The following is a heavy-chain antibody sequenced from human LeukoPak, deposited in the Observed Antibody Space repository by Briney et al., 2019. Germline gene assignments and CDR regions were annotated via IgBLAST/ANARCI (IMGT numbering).Heavy chain of an antibody. CDR3: ARGPNYGSGSNFDY. J-gene: IGHJ4*02. CDR1: GGSFSGYY. D-gene: IGHD3-10*01. Sequence: SETLSLTCAVYGGSFSGYYWSWIRQPPGKGLEWIGEINHSGSTNYNPSLKSRVTISVDTSKNQFSLKLSPVTAADTAVYYCARGPNYGSGSNFDYWGQGTLVTVSS. CDR2: INHSGST. V-gene: IGHV4-34*01.